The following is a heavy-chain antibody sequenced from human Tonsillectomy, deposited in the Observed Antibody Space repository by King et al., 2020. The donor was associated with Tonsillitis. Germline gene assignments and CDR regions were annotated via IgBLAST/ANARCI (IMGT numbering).Heavy chain of an antibody. V-gene: IGHV2-70*11. CDR1: GFSLSTSGMC. D-gene: IGHD6-19*01. CDR3: ARSNSGIVVAGTFYYYGMDV. J-gene: IGHJ6*02. CDR2: IDWDDDK. Sequence: TLKESGPALVKPTETLTLTCTFSGFSLSTSGMCVSWIRQSPGKALEWLARIDWDDDKYYSTSLKTRLTISKDTSKNQVVLTMTNMDPVDTATYYWARSNSGIVVAGTFYYYGMDVWGQGTTVTVSS.